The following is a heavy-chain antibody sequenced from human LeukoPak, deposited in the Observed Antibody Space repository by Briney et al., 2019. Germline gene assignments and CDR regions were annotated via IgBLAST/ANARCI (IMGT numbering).Heavy chain of an antibody. CDR1: GFTFSSYA. Sequence: GRSLRLSCAASGFTFSSYAMHWVRQAPGKGLEWVAVISYDGSNKYYADSVKGRFTISRDNAKNTVSLQMNSLKAEDTAVYYCGTVFDHWGPGILVTVSS. CDR2: ISYDGSNK. CDR3: GTVFDH. J-gene: IGHJ4*02. D-gene: IGHD1-14*01. V-gene: IGHV3-30-3*01.